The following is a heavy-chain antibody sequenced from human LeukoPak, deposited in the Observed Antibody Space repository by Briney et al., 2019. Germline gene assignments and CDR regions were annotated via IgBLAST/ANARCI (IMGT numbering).Heavy chain of an antibody. CDR3: ARSGSWYYYYAMDV. Sequence: PGGSLRLSCAASGFPLSYYAVGWVRQAPGKGREWVSVMCGSGGSIFYAASVKGRFTISRDNSKNTLYLQMNSLRAEDTVVYYCARSGSWYYYYAMDVWGQGTTVTVSS. D-gene: IGHD3-10*01. CDR1: GFPLSYYA. V-gene: IGHV3-23*01. CDR2: MCGSGGSI. J-gene: IGHJ6*02.